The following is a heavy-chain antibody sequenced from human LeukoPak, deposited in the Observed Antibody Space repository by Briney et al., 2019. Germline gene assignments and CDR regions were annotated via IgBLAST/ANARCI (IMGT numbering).Heavy chain of an antibody. CDR2: TYYRSKWYS. CDR1: GDSVSSSSAA. Sequence: SQALSLTCAITGDSVSSSSAAWHWTRQSPSRGLEWLGRTYYRSKWYSDYAVSVKSRITITPDTSKTQFSLQLNSVTPEDTAVYYCARDDNWFDPWGQGTLVTVSS. J-gene: IGHJ5*02. CDR3: ARDDNWFDP. V-gene: IGHV6-1*01.